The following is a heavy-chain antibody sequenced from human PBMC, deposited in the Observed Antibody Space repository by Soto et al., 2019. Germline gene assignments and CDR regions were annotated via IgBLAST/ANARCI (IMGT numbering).Heavy chain of an antibody. CDR3: ARERRIAVAGEFDY. CDR2: ISAYNGNT. Sequence: GASVKVSCKASGYTFTSYGISWVRQAPGQGLEWMGWISAYNGNTNYAQKLQGRVTMTTDTSTSTAYMELRSLRSDDTAVYYCARERRIAVAGEFDYWGQGTLVTVSS. CDR1: GYTFTSYG. D-gene: IGHD6-19*01. J-gene: IGHJ4*02. V-gene: IGHV1-18*01.